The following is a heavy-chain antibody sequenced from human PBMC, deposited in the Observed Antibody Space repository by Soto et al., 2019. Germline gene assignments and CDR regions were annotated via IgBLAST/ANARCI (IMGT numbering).Heavy chain of an antibody. CDR3: ARDIGISTSWYYFDY. CDR1: GYTFTDYY. J-gene: IGHJ4*02. D-gene: IGHD2-2*01. CDR2: INPDSGGT. V-gene: IGHV1-2*04. Sequence: QVQLVQSGAEVKKPGASVKVSCKASGYTFTDYYIHWVRQAPGQGLEWMGWINPDSGGTNYAQKFQGWVTMTRDTSSSTVYMELNSLKSDDTAVFYCARDIGISTSWYYFDYWGQGTLVTVSS.